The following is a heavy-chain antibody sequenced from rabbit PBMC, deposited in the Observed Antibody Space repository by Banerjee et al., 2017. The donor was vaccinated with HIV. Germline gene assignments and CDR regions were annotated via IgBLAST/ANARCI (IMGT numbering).Heavy chain of an antibody. D-gene: IGHD6-1*01. V-gene: IGHV1S45*01. CDR3: ARDHYYSGAYGAGDL. Sequence: QDQLEESGGDLVKPEGSLTLTCTASGFSFSNKYVMCWVRQAPGKGLEWIACINTSSGTFSNAGGEKGRFPTSRHNAQNTLYLQLNSLTAADTATYFCARDHYYSGAYGAGDLWGPGTLVTVS. CDR2: INTSSGTF. J-gene: IGHJ4*01. CDR1: GFSFSNKYV.